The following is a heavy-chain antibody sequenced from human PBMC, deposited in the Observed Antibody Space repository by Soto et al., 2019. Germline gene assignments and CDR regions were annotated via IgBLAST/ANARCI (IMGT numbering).Heavy chain of an antibody. CDR3: TTDAQWGV. CDR1: GLTFSDAW. Sequence: GGSLRLSCVASGLTFSDAWLNWVRQAPGKGLEWVGRIKSKSYGGTTDYSAPVKGRFTISRDDSGNTLYLQMDSLKTEDTGVYYCTTDAQWGVWGQGTMVTV. D-gene: IGHD2-8*01. CDR2: IKSKSYGGTT. V-gene: IGHV3-15*07. J-gene: IGHJ3*01.